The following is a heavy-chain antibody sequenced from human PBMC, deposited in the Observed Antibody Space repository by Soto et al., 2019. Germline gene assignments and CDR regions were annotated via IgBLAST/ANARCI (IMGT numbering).Heavy chain of an antibody. CDR2: TYYRSKWYN. D-gene: IGHD3-10*01. J-gene: IGHJ4*02. CDR1: GDSVPSNSAA. V-gene: IGHV6-1*01. Sequence: PSQTLSLTCAISGDSVPSNSAAWNWIRQSPSRGLEWLGRTYYRSKWYNDYAVSVKSRITINPDTSKNQFSLQLNSVTPEDTAVYYCAREVTMVRGVNLIRGNQIDYWGQGILVTVSS. CDR3: AREVTMVRGVNLIRGNQIDY.